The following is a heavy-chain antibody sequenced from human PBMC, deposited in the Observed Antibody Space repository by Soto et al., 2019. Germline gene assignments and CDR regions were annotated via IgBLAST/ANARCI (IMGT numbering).Heavy chain of an antibody. Sequence: EVQLLESGGGLIQRGGSLRLSCTASGFTFSSYAMSWVRHAPGKGLEWVSAISGSGGSTYYADSVKGRFTISRDNSKNTLYLQMNSLRAEDTAVYYCAYSSTPFDYWGQGTLVTVSS. D-gene: IGHD6-13*01. CDR3: AYSSTPFDY. V-gene: IGHV3-23*01. CDR2: ISGSGGST. J-gene: IGHJ4*02. CDR1: GFTFSSYA.